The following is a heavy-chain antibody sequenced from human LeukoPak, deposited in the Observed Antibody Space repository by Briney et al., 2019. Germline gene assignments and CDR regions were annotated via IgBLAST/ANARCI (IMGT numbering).Heavy chain of an antibody. V-gene: IGHV4-39*07. J-gene: IGHJ6*03. Sequence: EPSETLSLTCTVSGGSISSSSYYWGWIRQPPGKGLEWIGSIYYSGSTYYNPSLKSRVTISVDTSKNQFSLKLSSVTAADTAVYYCARGYCSGGSCQFGFHYMDVWGKGTTVTVSS. CDR2: IYYSGST. CDR1: GGSISSSSYY. CDR3: ARGYCSGGSCQFGFHYMDV. D-gene: IGHD2-15*01.